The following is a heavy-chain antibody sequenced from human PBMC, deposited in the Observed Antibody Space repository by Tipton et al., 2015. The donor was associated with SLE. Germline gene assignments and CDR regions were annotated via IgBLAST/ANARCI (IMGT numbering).Heavy chain of an antibody. V-gene: IGHV4-39*07. D-gene: IGHD3-16*01. CDR3: ARGELGQLPSYWYFDL. CDR2: VYDSGTT. J-gene: IGHJ2*01. Sequence: TLSLTCFVSGDYITSDIYYWGWIRQPPGKGLEWIGSVYDSGTTYYNPSLKSRVTMSVDTSKTQFSLKLNSLTAADTAVYYRARGELGQLPSYWYFDLWGRGTLVTLSS. CDR1: GDYITSDIYY.